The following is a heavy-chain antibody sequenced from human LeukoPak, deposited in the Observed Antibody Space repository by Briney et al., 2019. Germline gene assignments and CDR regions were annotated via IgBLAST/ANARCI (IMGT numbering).Heavy chain of an antibody. CDR2: IYYSGST. D-gene: IGHD6-13*01. J-gene: IGHJ2*01. CDR3: ARTYGSSGLGYFDL. V-gene: IGHV4-59*01. CDR1: GGSISSYY. Sequence: PSETLSLTRTVSGGSISSYYWSWIRQPPGTGLEWIGYIYYSGSTNYSPSLKSRLTISVDTSKNQFSLKLSSVTAADTAVYYCARTYGSSGLGYFDLWGRGTLVTVSS.